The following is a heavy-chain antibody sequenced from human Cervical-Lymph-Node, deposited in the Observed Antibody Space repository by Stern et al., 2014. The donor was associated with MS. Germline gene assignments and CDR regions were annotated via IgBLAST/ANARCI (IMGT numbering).Heavy chain of an antibody. CDR3: ARGSDWYPLDY. J-gene: IGHJ4*02. D-gene: IGHD6-19*01. Sequence: VQLEESGGGVVQPGRSLRLTCSHSGFAFSTYGLHWVRQAQGTGQEWVALISFDGAKSYYADSVKGRFTISRDNPKNTLYLQMKSLRGEDTAFYYCARGSDWYPLDYWGQGTLVTVSS. CDR1: GFAFSTYG. V-gene: IGHV3-30*03. CDR2: ISFDGAKS.